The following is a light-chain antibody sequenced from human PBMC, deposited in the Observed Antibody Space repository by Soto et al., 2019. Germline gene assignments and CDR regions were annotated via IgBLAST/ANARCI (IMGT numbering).Light chain of an antibody. CDR2: LNSDGSH. CDR3: QTWGTGIPV. J-gene: IGLJ7*01. Sequence: QSVLTQSPSASASLGASVKLTCTLSSGHSSYGIAWHQQQPEKGPRYLMKLNSDGSHSKGDGIPDRFSGSSSGAERYLTIXXLXSXXXADYYCQTWGTGIPVFGGGTQLTVL. CDR1: SGHSSYG. V-gene: IGLV4-69*01.